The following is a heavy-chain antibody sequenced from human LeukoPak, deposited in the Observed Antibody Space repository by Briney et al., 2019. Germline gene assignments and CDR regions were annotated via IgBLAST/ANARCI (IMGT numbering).Heavy chain of an antibody. CDR1: GGSVSSTNW. J-gene: IGHJ4*02. V-gene: IGHV4-4*02. Sequence: SSETLSLTCGVSGGSVSSTNWWTWIRQPPGKGLEWIGEVHLGGRTNFNPSLKSRLTMSVDLSENHVSLKLTSVTAADTAVYYCAREGGFYRPLDYSGQGTLVTVSS. CDR2: VHLGGRT. D-gene: IGHD6-25*01. CDR3: AREGGFYRPLDY.